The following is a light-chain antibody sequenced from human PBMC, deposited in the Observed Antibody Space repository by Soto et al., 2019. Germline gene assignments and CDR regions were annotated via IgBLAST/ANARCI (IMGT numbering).Light chain of an antibody. J-gene: IGLJ3*02. Sequence: QPVLTQPPSVSGAPGQRVTISCTESSSNIGAGYDVHWYQQLPGTAPKLLIYGNSNRPSGVPDRFSGSKSGTSASLAITGLQAEYEADYYCQSYDSSLSGWVFGGGTKVTVL. CDR3: QSYDSSLSGWV. CDR2: GNS. V-gene: IGLV1-40*01. CDR1: SSNIGAGYD.